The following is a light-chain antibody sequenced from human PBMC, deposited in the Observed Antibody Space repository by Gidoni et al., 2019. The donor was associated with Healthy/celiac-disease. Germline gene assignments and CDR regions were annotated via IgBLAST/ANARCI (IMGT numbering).Light chain of an antibody. CDR3: QKYYSYYT. J-gene: IGKJ2*01. CDR2: WAS. Sequence: DIVMTQSPDSLAVSLGERATINCKSSQSVLYSSNNKNYLAWYQQKPGQPPKLLIYWASTRESGVPDRFSGSGSGTDFTLTISSLQAEDVAVYYCQKYYSYYTFGQGTKLEIK. CDR1: QSVLYSSNNKNY. V-gene: IGKV4-1*01.